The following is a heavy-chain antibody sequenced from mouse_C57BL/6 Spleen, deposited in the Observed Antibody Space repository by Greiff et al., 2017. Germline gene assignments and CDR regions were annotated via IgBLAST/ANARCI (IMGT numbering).Heavy chain of an antibody. CDR2: ISYDGSN. CDR3: ARDGNLWYFDV. V-gene: IGHV3-6*01. D-gene: IGHD2-1*01. J-gene: IGHJ1*03. Sequence: EVKVEESGPGLVKPSQSLSLTCSVTVYSITSGYYWNWIRQFPGNKLEWMGYISYDGSNNYNPSLKNPISITRDTAKNQFFLKLNSVTTEDTATYYCARDGNLWYFDVWGTGTTVTVSS. CDR1: VYSITSGYY.